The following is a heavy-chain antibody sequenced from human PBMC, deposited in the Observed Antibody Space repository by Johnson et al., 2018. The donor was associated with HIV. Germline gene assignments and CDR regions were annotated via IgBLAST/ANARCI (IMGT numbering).Heavy chain of an antibody. D-gene: IGHD6-19*01. Sequence: VQLVESGGGLVQPGASLRLSCAASGFTVSSNYMSWVRQAPGQGLEWVAHIKQDGREKYYVHSVKCRFTISRDNAKNSLYLQMNSLRAEDTAVYYCARISGWYSPAFDIWGQGTMVTVSS. CDR2: IKQDGREK. CDR3: ARISGWYSPAFDI. J-gene: IGHJ3*02. V-gene: IGHV3-7*01. CDR1: GFTVSSNY.